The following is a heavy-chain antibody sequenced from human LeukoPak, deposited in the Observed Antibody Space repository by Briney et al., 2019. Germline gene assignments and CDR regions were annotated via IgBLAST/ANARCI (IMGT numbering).Heavy chain of an antibody. D-gene: IGHD2-21*01. CDR2: FYTSGST. CDR3: ARCSVFTKYFDY. CDR1: GGSISSYY. Sequence: SETLSLTCTVSGGSISSYYWSWIRQPAGKGLEWIGRFYTSGSTNYNPSLKSRVTMSVDTSKNQFSLKLSSVTAADTAVYYCARCSVFTKYFDYWGQGTLVTVSS. V-gene: IGHV4-4*07. J-gene: IGHJ4*02.